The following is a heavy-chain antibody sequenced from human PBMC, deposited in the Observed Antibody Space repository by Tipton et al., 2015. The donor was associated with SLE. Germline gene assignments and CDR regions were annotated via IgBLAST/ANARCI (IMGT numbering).Heavy chain of an antibody. CDR1: GGTISGHY. CDR2: IYSSGFT. CDR3: AKQGYSNSFDI. D-gene: IGHD4-11*01. J-gene: IGHJ4*02. Sequence: TLSLTCTVSGGTISGHYWNWIRQPPGKGLEWIGYIYSSGFTNLNPSLKSRVTMSADTSKNHFSLTVNSVTAADTAVYYRAKQGYSNSFDIWGQGTLVTVSS. V-gene: IGHV4-59*11.